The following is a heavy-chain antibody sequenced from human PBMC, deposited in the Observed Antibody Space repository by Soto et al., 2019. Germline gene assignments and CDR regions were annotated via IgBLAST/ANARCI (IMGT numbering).Heavy chain of an antibody. CDR3: AMAGFSYGHLLF. Sequence: QVQLKESGPGLVKPSETLSLTCNVSGGPIKTGDYYWNWIRQPPGKGLEWIGYGFFSGATNYSPPLKSRAAISMDTSKNQFSLSLTSVTAADTAVYYCAMAGFSYGHLLFWGQGIRVTVST. V-gene: IGHV4-30-4*01. CDR1: GGPIKTGDYY. D-gene: IGHD6-19*01. J-gene: IGHJ4*02. CDR2: GFFSGAT.